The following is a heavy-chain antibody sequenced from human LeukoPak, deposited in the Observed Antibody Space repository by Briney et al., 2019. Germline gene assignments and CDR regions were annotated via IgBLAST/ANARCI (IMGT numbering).Heavy chain of an antibody. V-gene: IGHV4-39*07. CDR3: ARSIVTTDRSFDH. D-gene: IGHD1-26*01. CDR1: GGSITSSPYH. CDR2: VSHTGAT. Sequence: PSETLSHTCTVSGGSITSSPYHWAWIRQPPGRGPDWIGTVSHTGATQYSPSLTSRVTISLDTSKNQFSLSLNSVTAADTAIFYCARSIVTTDRSFDHRGQGTLVTVSS. J-gene: IGHJ4*01.